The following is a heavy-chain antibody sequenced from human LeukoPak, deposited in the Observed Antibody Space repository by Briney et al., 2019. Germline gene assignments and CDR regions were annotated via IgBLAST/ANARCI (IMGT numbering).Heavy chain of an antibody. D-gene: IGHD6-13*01. Sequence: GGSLRLSCAASGFTFSSYAMSWVRQAPGKGLEWVSAISGSGGSTYYADSVKGRFTISRDNSKNTLYLQMNSLRAEDTAVYYCARDSRTGSWRSSFDYWGQGTLVTVSS. V-gene: IGHV3-23*01. J-gene: IGHJ4*02. CDR2: ISGSGGST. CDR3: ARDSRTGSWRSSFDY. CDR1: GFTFSSYA.